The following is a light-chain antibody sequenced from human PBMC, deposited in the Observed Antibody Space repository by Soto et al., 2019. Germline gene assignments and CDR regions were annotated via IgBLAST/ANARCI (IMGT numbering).Light chain of an antibody. V-gene: IGKV3-15*01. CDR2: GAS. Sequence: EIVMTQSPATLSVSPGERATLSCRASQSINTNLAWYQRKPGQAPRLLIHGASARALGIPDRFSGSGPGTEFSFTVTSLQSEDFAVYYCQQYDQWPITFGQGTRLEIK. J-gene: IGKJ5*01. CDR3: QQYDQWPIT. CDR1: QSINTN.